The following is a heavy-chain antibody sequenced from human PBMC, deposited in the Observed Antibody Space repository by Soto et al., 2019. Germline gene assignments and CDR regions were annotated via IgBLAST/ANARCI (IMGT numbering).Heavy chain of an antibody. D-gene: IGHD5-12*01. CDR3: ARHGYSVDIVATMPNWFDP. CDR2: IYYSGST. Sequence: SETLSLTCTVSGGSISSSSYYWGWIRQPPGKGLEWIGSIYYSGSTYYNPSLKSRVTISVDTSKNQFSLKLSSVTAADTAVYYCARHGYSVDIVATMPNWFDPWGQGTLVTVSS. V-gene: IGHV4-39*01. J-gene: IGHJ5*02. CDR1: GGSISSSSYY.